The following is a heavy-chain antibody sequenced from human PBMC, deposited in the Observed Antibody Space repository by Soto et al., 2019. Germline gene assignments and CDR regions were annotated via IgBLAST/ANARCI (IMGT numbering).Heavy chain of an antibody. J-gene: IGHJ4*02. CDR3: ARHTSGWHYYDY. CDR1: GFTFRSHW. Sequence: PGGSLRLSCVASGFTFRSHWMHWVRQSPGKGLVWVSQINSDGSSANYADAVKGRFTFSRDNAKKTLYLQMNSLRAEDTAVYYCARHTSGWHYYDYWGQGTPVTVSS. D-gene: IGHD6-19*01. V-gene: IGHV3-74*01. CDR2: INSDGSSA.